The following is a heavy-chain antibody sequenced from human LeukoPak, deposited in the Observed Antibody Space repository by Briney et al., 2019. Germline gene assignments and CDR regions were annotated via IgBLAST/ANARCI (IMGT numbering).Heavy chain of an antibody. D-gene: IGHD3-10*01. V-gene: IGHV1-18*01. CDR2: VSAYNGNT. J-gene: IGHJ5*02. CDR3: AREPLTGGGWFDP. CDR1: GYTFTSYA. Sequence: GASVKVSCKASGYTFTSYAIHWVRQAPGQRLEWMGWVSAYNGNTNYAQKLQGRVTMTTDTSTSTAYMELRSLRSDDTAVYYCAREPLTGGGWFDPWGQGTLVTVSS.